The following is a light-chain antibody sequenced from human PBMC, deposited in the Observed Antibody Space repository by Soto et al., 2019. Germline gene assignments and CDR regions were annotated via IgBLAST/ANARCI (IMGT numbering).Light chain of an antibody. Sequence: DIQMTQSPSTLSASVGDRVTITCRATQSISRLLAWYQQKPGKAPKVLIWDASTLQRGVPSRFSGSGSGTEFTLTISSLQPGDFATYYCQQYNDYSTWTFGQGTKVDIK. CDR3: QQYNDYSTWT. CDR1: QSISRL. J-gene: IGKJ1*01. V-gene: IGKV1-5*01. CDR2: DAS.